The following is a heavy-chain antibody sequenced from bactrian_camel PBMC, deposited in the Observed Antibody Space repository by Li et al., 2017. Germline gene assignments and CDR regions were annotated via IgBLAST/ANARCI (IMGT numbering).Heavy chain of an antibody. CDR3: AASFTACVARAHYVERYNY. CDR1: GYTYSTHC. V-gene: IGHV3S26*01. CDR2: IDGGGTT. J-gene: IGHJ4*01. D-gene: IGHD3*01. Sequence: HVQLVESGGGSVETGGSLRLSCAASGYTYSTHCMGWFRQAPGKEREGVATIDGGGTTSHADSVKGRFTISTDNAKNTPYLQMNSLKPEDTAVYYCAASFTACVARAHYVERYNYWGQGTQVTVS.